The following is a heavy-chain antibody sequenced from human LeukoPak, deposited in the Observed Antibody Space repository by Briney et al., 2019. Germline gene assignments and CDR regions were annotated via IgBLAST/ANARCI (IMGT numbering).Heavy chain of an antibody. Sequence: PGGSLRLSCAASGFTFSSYWMSWVRQAPGKGLGWVANIKQDGSEKYYVDSVRGGFTISRDNAKNPLYLQMNSLRAEDTAVYYCARDLGYCTLTNCVRNWFGPWGQGTLVTVSS. CDR1: GFTFSSYW. CDR3: ARDLGYCTLTNCVRNWFGP. V-gene: IGHV3-7*03. CDR2: IKQDGSEK. J-gene: IGHJ5*02. D-gene: IGHD2-2*01.